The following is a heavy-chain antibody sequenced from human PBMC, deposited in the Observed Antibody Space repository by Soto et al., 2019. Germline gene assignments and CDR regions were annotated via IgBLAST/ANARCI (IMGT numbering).Heavy chain of an antibody. CDR3: ARINGIAALDV. V-gene: IGHV3-23*01. CDR2: IGTSGTPT. Sequence: GGSLRLSCIASGFTFRNYAMAWVRQAPGEDLEWVSAIGTSGTPTLYADSVESRFTISKDTSKNQVVLTMTNMDPVDTATYYCARINGIAALDVWGQGTTVTVSS. CDR1: GFTFRNYA. J-gene: IGHJ6*02. D-gene: IGHD6-6*01.